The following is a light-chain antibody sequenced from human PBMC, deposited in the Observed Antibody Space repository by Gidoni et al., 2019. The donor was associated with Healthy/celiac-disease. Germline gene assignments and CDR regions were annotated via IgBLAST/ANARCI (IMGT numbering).Light chain of an antibody. CDR2: DAS. J-gene: IGKJ4*01. CDR3: QQRSNWPPLLT. V-gene: IGKV3-11*01. Sequence: EIVLTQSRATLALSTGERATRSCRASPSVSSYLAWYQQKPGQAHRLLISDASNRATGIPARFSGSGSGTDFTLTLSSLEPEAFAVYYCQQRSNWPPLLTFGGGTKVEIK. CDR1: PSVSSY.